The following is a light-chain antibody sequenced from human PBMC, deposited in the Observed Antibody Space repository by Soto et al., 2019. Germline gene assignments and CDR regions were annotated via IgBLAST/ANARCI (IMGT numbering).Light chain of an antibody. CDR3: CSYGGSYTWV. CDR2: DVS. CDR1: SGDVGGYNF. Sequence: SVLTQPRSVSGSPGQSVTISCTGASGDVGGYNFVSWYQQHPGKAPTLMIFDVSQRPSGVPDRFSGSKSGNTASLTISGLQAEDEADYYCCSYGGSYTWVFGGGTKLTVL. V-gene: IGLV2-11*01. J-gene: IGLJ3*02.